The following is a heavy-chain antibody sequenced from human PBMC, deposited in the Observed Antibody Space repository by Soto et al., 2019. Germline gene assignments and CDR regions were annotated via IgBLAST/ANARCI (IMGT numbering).Heavy chain of an antibody. V-gene: IGHV3-23*01. Sequence: GGSLRLSCAASGFTFSIYAMGWVRQAPGKGLEWVSTISASSDSTYYADSVKGRFTISRDISRNTLYLQMNSLRAGDTSMYYCAKAEYSSSSGMDVWGQGTTVTVSS. CDR1: GFTFSIYA. D-gene: IGHD6-6*01. CDR2: ISASSDST. CDR3: AKAEYSSSSGMDV. J-gene: IGHJ6*02.